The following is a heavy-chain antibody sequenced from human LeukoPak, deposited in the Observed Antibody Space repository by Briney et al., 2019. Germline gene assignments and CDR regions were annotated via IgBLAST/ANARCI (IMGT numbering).Heavy chain of an antibody. J-gene: IGHJ4*02. V-gene: IGHV1-2*02. CDR2: INLNSGGT. CDR1: GYTFTGYY. CDR3: ARDRAGQVFDY. Sequence: GASVKVSCKASGYTFTGYYMHWVRQAPGQGLEWMGWINLNSGGTNYAQKFQGRVTMTRDTSNSTAYMDLSRLRSDDTAVYYCARDRAGQVFDYWGQGTLVTVSS. D-gene: IGHD6-19*01.